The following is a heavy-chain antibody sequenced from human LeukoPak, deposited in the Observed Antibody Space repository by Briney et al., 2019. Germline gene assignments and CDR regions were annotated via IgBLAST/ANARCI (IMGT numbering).Heavy chain of an antibody. V-gene: IGHV1-69*13. D-gene: IGHD2-15*01. Sequence: ASVKVSCKASGGTFSSYAISWVRQAPGQGLEWMGGIIPIFGTANYAQKFQGRVTITADESTSTAYMELSSLRSEDTAVYYCASSSEDIVVVVAATPSYYYGMDVWGQGTTVTVSS. CDR2: IIPIFGTA. CDR3: ASSSEDIVVVVAATPSYYYGMDV. CDR1: GGTFSSYA. J-gene: IGHJ6*02.